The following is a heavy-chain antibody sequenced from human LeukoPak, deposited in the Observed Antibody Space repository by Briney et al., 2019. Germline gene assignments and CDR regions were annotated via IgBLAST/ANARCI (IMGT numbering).Heavy chain of an antibody. V-gene: IGHV3-21*01. CDR3: ARAGTGYDLWSGSTRPYYFDY. CDR2: ISSSSSYI. CDR1: GFTFSSYS. Sequence: GGSLRLSCAASGFTFSSYSMNWVRQAPGKGLEWVSSISSSSSYIYYADSVKGRFTISRDNAKNSLYLQMNSLRAEDTAVYYCARAGTGYDLWSGSTRPYYFDYWGQGTLVTVSS. J-gene: IGHJ4*02. D-gene: IGHD3-3*01.